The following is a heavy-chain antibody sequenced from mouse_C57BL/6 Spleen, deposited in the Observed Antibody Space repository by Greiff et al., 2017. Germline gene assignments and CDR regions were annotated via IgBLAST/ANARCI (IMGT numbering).Heavy chain of an antibody. J-gene: IGHJ3*01. V-gene: IGHV2-3*01. Sequence: QVQLKESGPGLVAPSQSLSITCTVSRFSLTSYGVSWVRQPPGKGLEWLGVIWGDGSTNYHSALISRLSISKDNSKSQVFLKLNSLQTDDTATYYCASPGRTGTPFAYWGQGTLVTVSA. D-gene: IGHD4-1*01. CDR1: RFSLTSYG. CDR3: ASPGRTGTPFAY. CDR2: IWGDGST.